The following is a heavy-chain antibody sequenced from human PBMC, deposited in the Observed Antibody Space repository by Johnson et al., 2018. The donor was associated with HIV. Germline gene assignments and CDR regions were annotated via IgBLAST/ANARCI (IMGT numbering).Heavy chain of an antibody. CDR3: ARDQIAAAGAFDI. CDR2: IYSGGST. D-gene: IGHD6-13*01. Sequence: VQLVESGGGLVMPGGSLRVSCAASGFTFSDYYMAWIRQTPGKGLEWVSVIYSGGSTYYADSVKGRFTISRDNSKNTLYLQMNSLRAEDTAVYYCARDQIAAAGAFDIWGQGTMVTVSS. J-gene: IGHJ3*02. V-gene: IGHV3-66*02. CDR1: GFTFSDYY.